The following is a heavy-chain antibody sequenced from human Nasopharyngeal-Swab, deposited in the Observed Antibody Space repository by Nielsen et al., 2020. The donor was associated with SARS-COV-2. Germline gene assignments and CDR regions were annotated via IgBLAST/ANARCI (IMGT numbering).Heavy chain of an antibody. D-gene: IGHD6-19*01. V-gene: IGHV2-5*02. CDR1: GFSLSTSKVG. J-gene: IGHJ4*02. CDR3: VHSTGWRLDY. CDR2: LYWDDDN. Sequence: SGPTLVKPSQTLTLTCTFSGFSLSTSKVGVSWVRQLPGEALEWLALLYWDDDNRYNPSLKNRITITRDTSKNQVVLTMTNMDPVDTATYYCVHSTGWRLDYWGQGTLVTVSS.